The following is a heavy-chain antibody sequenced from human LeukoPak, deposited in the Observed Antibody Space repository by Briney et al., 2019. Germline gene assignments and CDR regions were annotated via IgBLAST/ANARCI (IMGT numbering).Heavy chain of an antibody. J-gene: IGHJ4*02. Sequence: PSETLSLTCAVYGGSFSGYYWSWIRQPPGKGLEWIGEINHSGSTNYNPSLKSRVTISVDTSKNQFSLKLSPVTAADTAVYYCARWITGTLYFDYRGQGTLVTVSS. V-gene: IGHV4-34*01. D-gene: IGHD1-20*01. CDR1: GGSFSGYY. CDR2: INHSGST. CDR3: ARWITGTLYFDY.